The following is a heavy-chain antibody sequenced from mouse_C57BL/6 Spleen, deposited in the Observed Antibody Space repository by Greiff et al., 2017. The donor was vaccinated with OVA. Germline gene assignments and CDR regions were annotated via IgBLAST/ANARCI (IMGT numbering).Heavy chain of an antibody. CDR2: IDPENGDT. Sequence: EVKVVESGAELVRPGASVKLSCTASGFNIKDDYMHWVKQRPEQGLEWIGWIDPENGDTEYASKFQGKATITADTSSNTAYLQLSSLTSEDTAVYYCTALSTYWGQGTTLTVSS. CDR1: GFNIKDDY. CDR3: TALSTY. V-gene: IGHV14-4*01. J-gene: IGHJ2*01. D-gene: IGHD2-3*01.